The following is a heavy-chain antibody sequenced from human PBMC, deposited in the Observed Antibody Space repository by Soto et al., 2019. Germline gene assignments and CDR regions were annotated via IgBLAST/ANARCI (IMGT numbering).Heavy chain of an antibody. D-gene: IGHD2-2*01. CDR1: GFTFSSYW. Sequence: GGSLRLTCAASGFTFSSYWMHWVRQAPGKGLVWVSRINSDGSSTSYADSVKGRFTISRDNAKNTLYLQMNSLRAEDTAVYYCARGSVQYQPYYYYGMDVWGQGTTVTVSS. J-gene: IGHJ6*02. CDR3: ARGSVQYQPYYYYGMDV. CDR2: INSDGSST. V-gene: IGHV3-74*01.